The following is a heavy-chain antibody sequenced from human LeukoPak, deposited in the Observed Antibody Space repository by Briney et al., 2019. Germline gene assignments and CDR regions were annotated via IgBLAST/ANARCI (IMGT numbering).Heavy chain of an antibody. CDR1: GYTFTGYY. CDR2: ISAYNGNT. Sequence: ASVKVSCKASGYTFTGYYMHWVRQAPGQGLEWMGWISAYNGNTNYAQKLQGRVTMTTDTSTSTAYMELRSLRSDDTAVYYCARDPSGVVISNWFDPWGQGTLVTVSS. D-gene: IGHD3-3*01. J-gene: IGHJ5*02. CDR3: ARDPSGVVISNWFDP. V-gene: IGHV1-18*04.